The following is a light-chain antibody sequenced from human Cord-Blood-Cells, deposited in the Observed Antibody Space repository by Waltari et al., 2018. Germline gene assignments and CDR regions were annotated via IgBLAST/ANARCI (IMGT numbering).Light chain of an antibody. CDR3: SSYTSSSTWV. J-gene: IGLJ3*02. Sequence: QSALTQPASVSGSPGQSITISCTGTSSDVGGYNYVSCYQQHPGKAPKHMIYDVSNRPSGVSNRFSGSKSGNTASLTISGLQGEDEADYYCSSYTSSSTWVFGGGTKLTVL. CDR2: DVS. CDR1: SSDVGGYNY. V-gene: IGLV2-14*03.